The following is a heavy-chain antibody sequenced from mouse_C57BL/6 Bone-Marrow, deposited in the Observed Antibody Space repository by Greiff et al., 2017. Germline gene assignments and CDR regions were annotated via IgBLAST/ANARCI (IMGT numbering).Heavy chain of an antibody. D-gene: IGHD1-1*01. Sequence: EVQVVESGGGLVKPGGSLKLSCAVSGFTFSSYAMSWFRQTLEKRLVWVATISDGGSYTYSPDNVKGRFTISSDNAKNNLYLQMSQLKAEDTAMYYCARELRTYFDYWGQGTTLTVSS. CDR3: ARELRTYFDY. V-gene: IGHV5-4*01. J-gene: IGHJ2*01. CDR1: GFTFSSYA. CDR2: ISDGGSYT.